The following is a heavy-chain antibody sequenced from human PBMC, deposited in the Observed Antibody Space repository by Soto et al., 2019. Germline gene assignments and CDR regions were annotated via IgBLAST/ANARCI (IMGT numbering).Heavy chain of an antibody. Sequence: SETLSLTCTVSGGSISSGGYYWSWIRQHPGKGLEWIGYIYFSGSTYYNPSLKSRVTISVDTSKNQFSLKLSSVTAADTAVYYCARAHRRYSSSPADPWGQGTLVTVSS. CDR1: GGSISSGGYY. D-gene: IGHD6-13*01. V-gene: IGHV4-31*03. CDR2: IYFSGST. J-gene: IGHJ5*02. CDR3: ARAHRRYSSSPADP.